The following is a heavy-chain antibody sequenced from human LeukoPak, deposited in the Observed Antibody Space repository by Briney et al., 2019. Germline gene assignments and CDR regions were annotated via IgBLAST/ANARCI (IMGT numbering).Heavy chain of an antibody. CDR3: AKVDDFWSGWYYFDY. V-gene: IGHV3-23*01. J-gene: IGHJ4*02. CDR1: GFTFSSYA. Sequence: GGSLRLSCAASGFTFSSYAMSWVRQAPGKGLEWVLAISGSGGSTYYADSVKGRFTISRDNSKNTLYLQMNSLRAEDTAVYYCAKVDDFWSGWYYFDYWGQGTLVTVSS. D-gene: IGHD3-3*01. CDR2: ISGSGGST.